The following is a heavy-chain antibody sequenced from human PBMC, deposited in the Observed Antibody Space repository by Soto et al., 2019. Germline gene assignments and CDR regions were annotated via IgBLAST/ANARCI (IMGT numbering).Heavy chain of an antibody. Sequence: SETLYHTSAVSGGCFTSSIWVGWVRTPPGKGLEWIGESEHSGSTDYDPSPNSLVTISVGKSQNQFSLKLISVTAADTAVYYCATDPVLADLLGWFDPWGQGTLVTVSS. CDR1: GGCFTSSIW. CDR3: ATDPVLADLLGWFDP. D-gene: IGHD2-2*01. CDR2: SEHSGST. V-gene: IGHV4-4*02. J-gene: IGHJ5*02.